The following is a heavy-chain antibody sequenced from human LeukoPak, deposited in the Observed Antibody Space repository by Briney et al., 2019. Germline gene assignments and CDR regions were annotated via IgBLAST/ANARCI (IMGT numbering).Heavy chain of an antibody. V-gene: IGHV3-48*03. CDR1: GFTFSNYE. D-gene: IGHD1-1*01. CDR3: AREGNWNNFDY. Sequence: GGSLRLSCAASGFTFSNYEMNWVRQAPGKGLEWVSYISGSAGTLYYADSVKGRFTTSRDNAKRSLYLQMNSLRAEDTAVYYCAREGNWNNFDYWGQGTLVTVSS. CDR2: ISGSAGTL. J-gene: IGHJ4*02.